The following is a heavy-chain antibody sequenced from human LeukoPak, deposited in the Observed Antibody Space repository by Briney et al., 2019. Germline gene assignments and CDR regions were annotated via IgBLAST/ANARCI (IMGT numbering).Heavy chain of an antibody. D-gene: IGHD2-21*01. Sequence: WASVKVSCKASGYTFTSYNINWVRQAPGQGLEWMGWISPSNGNTNYAQKLQGRVTMTTDTSTTTVYMEMRSLRSDDTAVYYCARDSIGFDYWGQGTLVTVSS. J-gene: IGHJ4*02. CDR3: ARDSIGFDY. CDR1: GYTFTSYN. V-gene: IGHV1-18*01. CDR2: ISPSNGNT.